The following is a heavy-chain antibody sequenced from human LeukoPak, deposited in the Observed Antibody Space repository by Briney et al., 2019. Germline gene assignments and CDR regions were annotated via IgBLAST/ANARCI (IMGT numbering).Heavy chain of an antibody. V-gene: IGHV3-7*01. CDR3: ARERGCSGGSCYQYYFDY. Sequence: PGGSLRLSCAASGFTFSSYWMSWVRQAPGKGLEWVANIKQDGSEKYYVDSVKGRFTISRDNAKNSLYLQMNSLRAEDTAVYYCARERGCSGGSCYQYYFDYWGQGTLVTVS. J-gene: IGHJ4*02. D-gene: IGHD2-15*01. CDR1: GFTFSSYW. CDR2: IKQDGSEK.